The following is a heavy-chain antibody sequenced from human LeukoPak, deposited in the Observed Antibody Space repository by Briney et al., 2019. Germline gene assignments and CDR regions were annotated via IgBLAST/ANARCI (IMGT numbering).Heavy chain of an antibody. CDR2: ITGSGGSI. CDR3: AKRGSGSSKPMYYFDY. V-gene: IGHV3-23*01. Sequence: GGSLRLSCAPSGFTFSSYAMSWVRQAPGKGLEWVSVITGSGGSIYYADSVKGRFTISRDNSKNRLYLQMNSLRSEDTAVYYCAKRGSGSSKPMYYFDYWGQGTLVTVSS. CDR1: GFTFSSYA. J-gene: IGHJ4*02. D-gene: IGHD6-25*01.